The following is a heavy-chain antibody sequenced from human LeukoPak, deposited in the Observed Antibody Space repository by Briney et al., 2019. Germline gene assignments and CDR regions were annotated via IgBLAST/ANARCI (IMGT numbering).Heavy chain of an antibody. D-gene: IGHD3-3*01. J-gene: IGHJ4*02. CDR1: GLTFTSYA. CDR3: AKPYDFWSGYYGDY. Sequence: GGSLRLSCAASGLTFTSYAMSWVRQAPGKGLEWVSAISGSGGSTYYADSVKGRFTISRDNSKNTLYLQMNSLRAEDTAVYYCAKPYDFWSGYYGDYWGQETLVTVSS. V-gene: IGHV3-23*01. CDR2: ISGSGGST.